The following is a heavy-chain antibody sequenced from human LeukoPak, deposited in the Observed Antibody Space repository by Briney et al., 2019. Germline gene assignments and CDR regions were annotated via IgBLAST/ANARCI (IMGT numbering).Heavy chain of an antibody. CDR1: GGSFSGYY. D-gene: IGHD3-22*01. J-gene: IGHJ4*02. CDR2: INHSGST. Sequence: PSETLSLTCAVYGGSFSGYYWSWIRQPPGKGLEWIGEINHSGSTNYNPSLKSRVTISVDTSKNQFSLKLSSVTAADTAVYYCARGGVGCYDSSGYFFFDYWGQGTLVTVSS. V-gene: IGHV4-34*01. CDR3: ARGGVGCYDSSGYFFFDY.